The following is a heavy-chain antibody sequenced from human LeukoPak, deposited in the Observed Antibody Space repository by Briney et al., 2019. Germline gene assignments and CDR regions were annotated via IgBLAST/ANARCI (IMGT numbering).Heavy chain of an antibody. Sequence: GGSLRLSCAASGFTFSSYSMNWVRQAPGKGLEWVSYISSRSSTIYYADSVKGRFTISRDNAKNSLYLQMNSLRAEDTAVYYCARESVVTADSDYWGQGTLVTVSS. CDR2: ISSRSSTI. J-gene: IGHJ4*02. D-gene: IGHD2-21*02. CDR1: GFTFSSYS. V-gene: IGHV3-48*04. CDR3: ARESVVTADSDY.